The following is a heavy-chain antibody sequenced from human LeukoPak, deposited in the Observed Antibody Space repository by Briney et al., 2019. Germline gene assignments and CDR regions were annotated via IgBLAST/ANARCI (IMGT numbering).Heavy chain of an antibody. Sequence: GGSLRLSCSASGFTFSSYAMHRVRQAPGKGLEYVSAISSNGGSTYYADSVKGRFTISRDNSKNTLYLQMSSLRAEDTAVYYCVIKASDTAMSYFQPWGQGTLVTVSS. V-gene: IGHV3-64D*06. CDR3: VIKASDTAMSYFQP. CDR2: ISSNGGST. D-gene: IGHD5-18*01. J-gene: IGHJ1*01. CDR1: GFTFSSYA.